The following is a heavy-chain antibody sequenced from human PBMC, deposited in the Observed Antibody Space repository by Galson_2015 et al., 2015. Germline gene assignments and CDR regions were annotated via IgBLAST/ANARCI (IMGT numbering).Heavy chain of an antibody. CDR1: GFTFSNYS. CDR3: ARDLGYCSGTSCYSVGAFDF. Sequence: SLRLSCAASGFTFSNYSMSWVRQAPGKGPEWISYITSRSSTIYYSDSVKGRFTISRDNAKNSLYLEMKSLRDEDTALYYCARDLGYCSGTSCYSVGAFDFWGQGTMLTVSS. V-gene: IGHV3-48*02. CDR2: ITSRSSTI. D-gene: IGHD2-15*01. J-gene: IGHJ3*01.